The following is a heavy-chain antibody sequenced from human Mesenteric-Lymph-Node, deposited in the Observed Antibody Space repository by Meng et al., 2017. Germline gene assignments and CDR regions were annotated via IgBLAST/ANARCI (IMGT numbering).Heavy chain of an antibody. D-gene: IGHD5-24*01. Sequence: QSQESCPGLVKPSGTLSRTCVVSGGSISSSYWWTWVRQSPGKGLEWIGEMYHSGTTNYNPSLKSRVTISMGKSNNQLSLKLNSVTAADTAVYYCATQESRDGHNPYWGQGTLVTVSS. V-gene: IGHV4-4*02. CDR1: GGSISSSYW. J-gene: IGHJ4*02. CDR2: MYHSGTT. CDR3: ATQESRDGHNPY.